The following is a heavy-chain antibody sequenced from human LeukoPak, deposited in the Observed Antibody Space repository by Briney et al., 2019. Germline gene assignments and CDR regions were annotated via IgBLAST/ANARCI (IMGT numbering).Heavy chain of an antibody. J-gene: IGHJ4*02. CDR1: GGSFSGYY. D-gene: IGHD2-2*01. CDR2: INHSGSI. CDR3: ARANFLYCSSTTCLFDY. V-gene: IGHV4-34*01. Sequence: SETLSLTCAVYGGSFSGYYWSWIRQPPGKGLEWIGEINHSGSINYNPSLKSRVTISVDTSKNQFSLKLSSVTAADTAVYYCARANFLYCSSTTCLFDYWGQGTLVTVSS.